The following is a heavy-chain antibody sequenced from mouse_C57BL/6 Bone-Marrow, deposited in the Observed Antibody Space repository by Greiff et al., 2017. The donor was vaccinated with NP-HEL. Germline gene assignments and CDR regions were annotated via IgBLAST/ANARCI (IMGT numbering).Heavy chain of an antibody. Sequence: VQLQQSGAELVRPGSSVKMSCKTSGYTFTRYGINWVKQRPGQGLEWIGYIYIGNGYSEYNEKFKGKATLTSDTSSSTAYKQLSSLTSEDSAIYFCSNRNWDVWYMDYWGQGTSLTVSS. V-gene: IGHV1-58*01. CDR1: GYTFTRYG. J-gene: IGHJ2*02. CDR2: IYIGNGYS. CDR3: SNRNWDVWYMDY. D-gene: IGHD4-1*01.